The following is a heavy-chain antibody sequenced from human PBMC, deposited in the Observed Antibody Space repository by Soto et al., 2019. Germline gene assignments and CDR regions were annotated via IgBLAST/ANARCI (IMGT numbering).Heavy chain of an antibody. Sequence: SVKVSCKASGGTLTHYAISWVRQAPGQGLEWMGGIIPVFKTSNYAQNFQGRLSITADESMTTAYMDLSGLRSDDTAMYYCARLKQELSYYYGMDVWGQGTTVTVSS. D-gene: IGHD6-13*01. CDR1: GGTLTHYA. J-gene: IGHJ6*02. CDR3: ARLKQELSYYYGMDV. CDR2: IIPVFKTS. V-gene: IGHV1-69*13.